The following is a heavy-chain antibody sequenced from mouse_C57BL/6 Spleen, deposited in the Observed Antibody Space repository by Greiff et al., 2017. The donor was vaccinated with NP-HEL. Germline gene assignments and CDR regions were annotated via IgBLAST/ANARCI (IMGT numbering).Heavy chain of an antibody. J-gene: IGHJ2*01. CDR1: GYTFTSYW. V-gene: IGHV1-52*01. Sequence: QVQLQQPGAELVRPGSSVKLSCKASGYTFTSYWMHWVKQRPIQGLEWIGNIDPSDSETHYNQKFKDKATLTVEKSSSTAYMQLSSLTSEDSAVYYCARSGELGPYFDYWGQGTTLTVSS. D-gene: IGHD4-1*01. CDR3: ARSGELGPYFDY. CDR2: IDPSDSET.